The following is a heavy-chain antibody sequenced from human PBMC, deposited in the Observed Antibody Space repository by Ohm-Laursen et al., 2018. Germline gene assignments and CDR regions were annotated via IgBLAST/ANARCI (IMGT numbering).Heavy chain of an antibody. V-gene: IGHV4-4*07. CDR3: ARSFDTYYFDL. CDR1: GDSISSYY. CDR2: IYSSGST. J-gene: IGHJ4*02. Sequence: SDTLSFTCAVSGDSISSYYWSWIRQPAGKGLEWIGRIYSSGSTNYNPSLKSRVTMSVDTSKSQFSLKVNSVTAADTAVYYCARSFDTYYFDLWGQGTLVTVSS.